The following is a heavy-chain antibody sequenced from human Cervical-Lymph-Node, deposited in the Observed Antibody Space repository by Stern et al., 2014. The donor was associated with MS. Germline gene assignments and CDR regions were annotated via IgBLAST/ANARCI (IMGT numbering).Heavy chain of an antibody. CDR1: GGSLSSSNW. CDR2: IYHSGVT. V-gene: IGHV4-4*02. J-gene: IGHJ6*02. CDR3: ARDLSLWSLDLGVHGMDV. Sequence: QLQLQESGPGLVKPSGTLSLTCAVSGGSLSSSNWWSWVRQPPGKGLEWXGEIYHSGVTNYTPPLKSRVPISVDKSKNQFSLKLSSVTAADTAVYYCARDLSLWSLDLGVHGMDVWGQGTTVTVSS. D-gene: IGHD2/OR15-2a*01.